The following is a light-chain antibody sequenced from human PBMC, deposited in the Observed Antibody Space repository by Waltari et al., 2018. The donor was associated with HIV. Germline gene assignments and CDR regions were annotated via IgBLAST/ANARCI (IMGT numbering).Light chain of an antibody. V-gene: IGLV2-14*01. Sequence: QSVLTQPAPVSGSPGQSITISSTGTSSDFGAYNYVSWYQQHPGKAPKLLLYKVNNRPSGVSDRFSGSRSGNTASLTISGLQAEDEADYFCSSYAGSSIFVVFGGGTKLTVL. CDR3: SSYAGSSIFVV. J-gene: IGLJ2*01. CDR1: SSDFGAYNY. CDR2: KVN.